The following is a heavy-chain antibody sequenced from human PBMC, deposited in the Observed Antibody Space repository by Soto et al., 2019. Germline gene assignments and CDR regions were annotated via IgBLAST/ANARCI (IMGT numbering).Heavy chain of an antibody. CDR3: XRDVPLYDSKGYWDN. V-gene: IGHV3-7*04. D-gene: IGHD3-22*01. Sequence: EVQLVESGGGLVQPGGSLRLSXXXXXXXXSRYWXSWVRQXPGKGLEWVANIKEDGSEKYYADSVKGRLIISRDNAKNSLYLQMNSLRVEDXAMXXXXRDVPLYDSKGYWDNWGQGSLVTVSS. CDR2: IKEDGSEK. CDR1: XXXXSRYW. J-gene: IGHJ4*02.